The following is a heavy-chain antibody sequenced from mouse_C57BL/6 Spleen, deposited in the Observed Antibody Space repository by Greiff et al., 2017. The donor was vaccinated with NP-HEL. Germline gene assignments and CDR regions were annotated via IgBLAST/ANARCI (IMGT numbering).Heavy chain of an antibody. CDR1: GFTFSDYY. J-gene: IGHJ2*01. D-gene: IGHD2-5*01. CDR3: ARAYYSNYALFDY. Sequence: EVMLVESEGGLVQPGSSMKLSCTASGFTFSDYYMAWVRQVPEKGLEWVANINYDGSSTYYLDSLKSRFIISRDNAKNILYLQMSSLKSEDTATYYCARAYYSNYALFDYWGQGTTLTVSS. CDR2: INYDGSST. V-gene: IGHV5-16*01.